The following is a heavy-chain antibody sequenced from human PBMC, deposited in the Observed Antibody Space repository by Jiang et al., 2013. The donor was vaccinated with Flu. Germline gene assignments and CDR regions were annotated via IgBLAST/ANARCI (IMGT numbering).Heavy chain of an antibody. D-gene: IGHD3-16*02. V-gene: IGHV2-5*02. CDR1: GFSLSTSGVA. J-gene: IGHJ3*01. CDR2: IYWDDDK. CDR3: AHRVFGGVVVTDAFDF. Sequence: KPTQTLTLTCTVSGFSLSTSGVAVGWIRQPPGKALEWLALIYWDDDKRYRPSLKSRLTITKDTSKNQVVLTMTNMDPVDTATYYCAHRVFGGVVVTDAFDFWGQGTLVTVSS.